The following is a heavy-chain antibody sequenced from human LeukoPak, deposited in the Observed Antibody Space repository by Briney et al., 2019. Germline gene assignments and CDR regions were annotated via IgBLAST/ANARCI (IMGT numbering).Heavy chain of an antibody. CDR1: GGSISSSSYY. D-gene: IGHD3-16*02. J-gene: IGHJ4*02. CDR3: APAYIWGSFRTLNY. CDR2: ITYSGTT. V-gene: IGHV4-39*01. Sequence: SETLSLTCTVSGGSISSSSYYWGWIRQPPGKGLEWVGSITYSGTTYYNPSLKSRVTISVDTSKSQFSLKLTSVTAADTAVYYCAPAYIWGSFRTLNYWGQGTLVTVSS.